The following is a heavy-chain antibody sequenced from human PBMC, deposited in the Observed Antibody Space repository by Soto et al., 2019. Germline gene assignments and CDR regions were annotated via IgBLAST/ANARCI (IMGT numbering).Heavy chain of an antibody. Sequence: PGGSLRLSCAASGFTFSSYAMHWVRQAPGKGLEWVAVISYDGSNKYYADSVKGRFTISRDNSKNTLYLQMNSLRAEDTAVYYCARVGGYNYFQHWGQGTLGTVSS. CDR1: GFTFSSYA. V-gene: IGHV3-30-3*01. CDR2: ISYDGSNK. CDR3: ARVGGYNYFQH. D-gene: IGHD3-22*01. J-gene: IGHJ1*01.